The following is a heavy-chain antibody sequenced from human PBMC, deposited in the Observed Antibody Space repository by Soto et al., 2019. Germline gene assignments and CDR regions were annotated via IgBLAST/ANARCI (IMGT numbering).Heavy chain of an antibody. J-gene: IGHJ5*02. CDR3: ARELFGRSVWFDP. V-gene: IGHV4-59*01. D-gene: IGHD3-10*01. Sequence: SETLSLTCTVSGGSISSYYLSWIRPPPGKGLEWIGYIYHSGSTYYNPSLKSRVTISVDTSKNQFSLKLSSVTAADTAVYYCARELFGRSVWFDPWGQGTLVTVSS. CDR1: GGSISSYY. CDR2: IYHSGST.